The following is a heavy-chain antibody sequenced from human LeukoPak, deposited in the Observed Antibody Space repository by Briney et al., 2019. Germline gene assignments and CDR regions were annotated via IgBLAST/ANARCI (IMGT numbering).Heavy chain of an antibody. CDR1: GSTFSSYA. Sequence: PGGSLRLSCAASGSTFSSYAMHWVRHAPGKGLEYVSAISSNGGSTYYADSVKGRFTISRDNSKNTLYLQMGSLRAEDMAVYYCARGLTPDYWGQGTLVTVSS. CDR2: ISSNGGST. V-gene: IGHV3-64*02. CDR3: ARGLTPDY. J-gene: IGHJ4*02.